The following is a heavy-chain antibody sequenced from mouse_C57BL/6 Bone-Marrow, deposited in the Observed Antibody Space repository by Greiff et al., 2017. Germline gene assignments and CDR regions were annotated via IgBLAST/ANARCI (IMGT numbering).Heavy chain of an antibody. D-gene: IGHD1-1*01. CDR3: AAYYYGRYFDY. Sequence: VQLQQPGAELVRPGTSVKLSCKASGYTFTSYWMHWVKQRPGQGLAWIGVIDPSDSYTNYNQKFKGKATLTVDTSSSTAYMQLSSLTSEDSAVYYCAAYYYGRYFDYWGQGTTLTVSS. CDR1: GYTFTSYW. J-gene: IGHJ2*01. CDR2: IDPSDSYT. V-gene: IGHV1-59*01.